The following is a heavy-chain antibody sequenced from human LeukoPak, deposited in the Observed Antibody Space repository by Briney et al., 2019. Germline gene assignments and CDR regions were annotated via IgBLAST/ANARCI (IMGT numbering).Heavy chain of an antibody. J-gene: IGHJ4*02. V-gene: IGHV3-7*01. D-gene: IGHD1-26*01. Sequence: GGSLRLSCAASGLTFRSYWMSWVRQAPGKGLEWVANIKQDGSAKYYVDSVKGRFTISRDNAKNSLYLQMDSLRVEDAAVYYCARAPREGFSGSYHDYWGQGTLVTVSS. CDR2: IKQDGSAK. CDR1: GLTFRSYW. CDR3: ARAPREGFSGSYHDY.